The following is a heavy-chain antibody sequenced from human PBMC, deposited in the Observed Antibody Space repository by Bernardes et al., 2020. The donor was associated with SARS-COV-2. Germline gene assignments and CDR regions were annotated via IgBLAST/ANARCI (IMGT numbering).Heavy chain of an antibody. Sequence: SETLSLTCAVYGWSFSGYYWSWIRQPPGKGLEWIGEINHSGSTNYNPSLKSRVTISVDTSKNQFSLKLSSVTAADTAVYYCARFGSVHDAFDIWGQGTMVTVSS. V-gene: IGHV4-34*01. D-gene: IGHD2-8*02. CDR1: GWSFSGYY. CDR2: INHSGST. J-gene: IGHJ3*02. CDR3: ARFGSVHDAFDI.